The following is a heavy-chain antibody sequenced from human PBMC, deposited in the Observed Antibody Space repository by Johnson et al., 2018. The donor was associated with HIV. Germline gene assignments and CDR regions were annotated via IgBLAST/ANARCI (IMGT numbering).Heavy chain of an antibody. J-gene: IGHJ3*02. D-gene: IGHD6-19*01. CDR2: ISYDGDNV. Sequence: QVQLVESGGGVVQPGRSLRLSCAASGFTFSNSAMHWVRQAPGKGLEWVAVISYDGDNVYYADSVKGRFTIPRDNSKNTLYLQMNSLRAEDTAVYYCAKVNRMEQWLAGGGAFDIWGQGTMVTVSS. CDR1: GFTFSNSA. V-gene: IGHV3-30-3*01. CDR3: AKVNRMEQWLAGGGAFDI.